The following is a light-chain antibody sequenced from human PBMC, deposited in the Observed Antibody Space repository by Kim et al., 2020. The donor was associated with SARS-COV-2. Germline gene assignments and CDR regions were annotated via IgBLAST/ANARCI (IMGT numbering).Light chain of an antibody. V-gene: IGKV1-39*01. CDR2: TAS. CDR3: HQTYSTPYT. CDR1: QTITNC. Sequence: CASGEDRVTITCRASQTITNCLHWYQQKPGIAPKLLISTASNLQDGVPSRFSGSGSGTDFTLTIDSLQPEDFATYHCHQTYSTPYTFGQGTKLEI. J-gene: IGKJ2*01.